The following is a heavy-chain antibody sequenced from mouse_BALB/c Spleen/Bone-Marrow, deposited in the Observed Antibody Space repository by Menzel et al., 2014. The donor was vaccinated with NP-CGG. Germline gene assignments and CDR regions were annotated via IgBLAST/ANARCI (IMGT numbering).Heavy chain of an antibody. Sequence: EVMLVESGGGLVQPGGSRKLSCAASGFTFSSFGMHWVRQAPEKGLEWVAYISSGSTAIFYADTVKGRFTISRDNPKNTLFLQMTSLRSEYTAMYYCTRGGNWDDFDVWGAGTTVTVSS. D-gene: IGHD4-1*01. J-gene: IGHJ1*01. CDR3: TRGGNWDDFDV. CDR1: GFTFSSFG. CDR2: ISSGSTAI. V-gene: IGHV5-17*02.